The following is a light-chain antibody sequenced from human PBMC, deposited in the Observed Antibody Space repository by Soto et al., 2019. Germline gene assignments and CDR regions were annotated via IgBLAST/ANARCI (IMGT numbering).Light chain of an antibody. CDR1: SSNIGAGYD. Sequence: QSVLTQPPSVSGAPGQTVTISCTGSSSNIGAGYDVHWYQQLPGTAPKLLIYGNSNRPSGVPDRFSGSKSGTSASLAITGLQAEDEADYYCQSYDSSPSVVFGGGTKLTVL. CDR2: GNS. V-gene: IGLV1-40*01. CDR3: QSYDSSPSVV. J-gene: IGLJ2*01.